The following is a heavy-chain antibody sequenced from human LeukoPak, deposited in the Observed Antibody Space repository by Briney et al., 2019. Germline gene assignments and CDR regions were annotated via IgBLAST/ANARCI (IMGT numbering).Heavy chain of an antibody. D-gene: IGHD6-13*01. J-gene: IGHJ4*02. CDR2: INPSGGST. Sequence: ASVKVSCKASGYTFTSYYMHWVRQAPGQGLEWMGIINPSGGSTSYAQKFEGRVTMTRDTSTSTVYMELSSLRSEDTAVYYCARSPAAAIAAAGTTSHFDYWGQGTLVTVSS. CDR3: ARSPAAAIAAAGTTSHFDY. V-gene: IGHV1-46*01. CDR1: GYTFTSYY.